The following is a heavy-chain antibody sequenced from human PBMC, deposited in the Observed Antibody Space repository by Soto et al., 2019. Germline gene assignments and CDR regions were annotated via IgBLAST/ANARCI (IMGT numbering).Heavy chain of an antibody. D-gene: IGHD4-17*01. V-gene: IGHV1-69*13. CDR2: IIPIFGTA. CDR1: GGTFSSYA. CDR3: ARDLDYGGNYGMDV. Sequence: ASVKVSCKASGGTFSSYAISWVRQAPGQGLEWMGGIIPIFGTANYAQKFQGRVTITADESTSTAYMELSSLRSEDTAVYYCARDLDYGGNYGMDVWGQGTTVTVSS. J-gene: IGHJ6*02.